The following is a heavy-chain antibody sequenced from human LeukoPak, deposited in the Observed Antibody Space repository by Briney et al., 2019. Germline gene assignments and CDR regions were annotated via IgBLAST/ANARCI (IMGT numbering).Heavy chain of an antibody. J-gene: IGHJ5*02. D-gene: IGHD2-15*01. CDR3: ARGIYSTFDA. V-gene: IGHV1-2*02. Sequence: ASVKVSCKASRYTFTGYYMHWVRQAPGQGLEWMGWINPNSGGTNYTEKFQGRVTMTRDTSISTAYMEVRRLRSDDTAVYYCARGIYSTFDAWGEGILVTVSS. CDR1: RYTFTGYY. CDR2: INPNSGGT.